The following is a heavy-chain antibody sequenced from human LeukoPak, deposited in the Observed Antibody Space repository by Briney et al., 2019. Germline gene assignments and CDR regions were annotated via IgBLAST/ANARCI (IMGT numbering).Heavy chain of an antibody. CDR2: MNPNSGNT. Sequence: ASVKVSCKASGYTFTSYDTNWVRQATGQGLEWMGWMNPNSGNTGYAQRFQGRVTMTRNTSISTAYMELSSLRSEDTAVYYCARGRIVMYYDSSGYRLAFDIWGQGTMVTVSS. J-gene: IGHJ3*02. CDR1: GYTFTSYD. D-gene: IGHD3-22*01. V-gene: IGHV1-8*01. CDR3: ARGRIVMYYDSSGYRLAFDI.